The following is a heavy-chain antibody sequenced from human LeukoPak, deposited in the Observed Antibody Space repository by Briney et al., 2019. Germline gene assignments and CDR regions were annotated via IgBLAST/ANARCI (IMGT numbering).Heavy chain of an antibody. CDR1: GGSIISSNW. V-gene: IGHV4-4*02. CDR3: AKSGDYRFDP. J-gene: IGHJ5*02. CDR2: IYHSGST. Sequence: SATLSLTCAVSGGSIISSNWWTWVRQPPGKGLEWIGEIYHSGSTNYNPSLKSRVTISVDKSKNHFSLTLSSVTAADTAVYYCAKSGDYRFDPWGQGTLVTVSS. D-gene: IGHD7-27*01.